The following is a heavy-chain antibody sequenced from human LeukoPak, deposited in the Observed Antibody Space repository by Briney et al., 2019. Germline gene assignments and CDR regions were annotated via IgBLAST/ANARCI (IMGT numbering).Heavy chain of an antibody. J-gene: IGHJ4*02. D-gene: IGHD3-3*01. CDR1: GYTFTGYY. Sequence: ASVKVSCKASGYTFTGYYMHWVRQAPGQGLEWMGWINTNTGNPTYAQGFTGRFVFSLDTSVSTAYLQISSLKAEDTAVYYCARVMSYDFWSGYLNFDYWGQGTLVTVSS. CDR2: INTNTGNP. CDR3: ARVMSYDFWSGYLNFDY. V-gene: IGHV7-4-1*02.